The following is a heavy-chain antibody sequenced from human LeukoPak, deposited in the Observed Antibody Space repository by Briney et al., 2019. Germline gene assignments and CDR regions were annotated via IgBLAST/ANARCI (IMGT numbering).Heavy chain of an antibody. Sequence: GGSLRLSCAAFGFTFSSYSMNWVRQAPGKGLEWVSSISSSSSYIYYADSVEGRFTISRDNAKNSLYLQMNSLRAEDTAVYYCARDQGGGTSYWGQGTLVTVSS. CDR1: GFTFSSYS. V-gene: IGHV3-21*01. D-gene: IGHD2-2*01. J-gene: IGHJ4*02. CDR3: ARDQGGGTSY. CDR2: ISSSSSYI.